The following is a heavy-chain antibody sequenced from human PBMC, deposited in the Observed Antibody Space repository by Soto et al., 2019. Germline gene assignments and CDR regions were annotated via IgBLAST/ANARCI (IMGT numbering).Heavy chain of an antibody. CDR1: GYTFTTSG. CDR3: ARQGSWPYYYYGLDV. D-gene: IGHD1-26*01. Sequence: QVQLVQSGPEVRKPGASVKVSCEASGYTFTTSGISWVRQVPGQGLEWMGWISTYNGDTNSAQNFQGRVLMTADTSTGTAYMELMSLKSDDTAVYYCARQGSWPYYYYGLDVWGHRTNVTVSS. J-gene: IGHJ6*02. CDR2: ISTYNGDT. V-gene: IGHV1-18*01.